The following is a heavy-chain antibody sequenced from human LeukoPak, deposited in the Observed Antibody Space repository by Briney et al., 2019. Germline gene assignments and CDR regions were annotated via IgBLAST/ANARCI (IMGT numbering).Heavy chain of an antibody. Sequence: SETLSLTCTVSGGSVSSGSYSWSWIRQPPGKGLEWIGYIYYSGSTNYNPSLKSRVTISVDTSKNRFSLKLSSVTAADTAVYYCARLDYYGSGSYYNFFDYWGQGTLVTVSS. CDR1: GGSVSSGSYS. CDR3: ARLDYYGSGSYYNFFDY. D-gene: IGHD3-10*01. V-gene: IGHV4-61*01. J-gene: IGHJ4*02. CDR2: IYYSGST.